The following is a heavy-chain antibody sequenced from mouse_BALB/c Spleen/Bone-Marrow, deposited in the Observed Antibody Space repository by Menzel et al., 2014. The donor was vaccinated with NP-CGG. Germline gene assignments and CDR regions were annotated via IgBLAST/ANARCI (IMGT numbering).Heavy chain of an antibody. J-gene: IGHJ1*01. V-gene: IGHV1S81*02. CDR3: TRSYYGNYFDV. Sequence: QVQLQQSGAELVEPGASVKLSCKASGYTFTSYYMYWVKQRPGRGLEWIGEINPSNGGTNFNEKFKSKATLTVDKSSSTAYMQLSSLTSEDSAVYYCTRSYYGNYFDVWGAGTTVTVSS. D-gene: IGHD2-1*01. CDR2: INPSNGGT. CDR1: GYTFTSYY.